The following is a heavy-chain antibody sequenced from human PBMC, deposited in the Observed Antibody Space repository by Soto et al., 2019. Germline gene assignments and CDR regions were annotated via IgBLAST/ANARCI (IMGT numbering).Heavy chain of an antibody. CDR3: ARDPYCSSTSCYYFFDY. J-gene: IGHJ4*02. D-gene: IGHD2-2*01. V-gene: IGHV3-23*01. Sequence: GGSLRLSCAASGFTFSSYAMSWVRQAPGKGLEWVSAISGSGGNKYYADSVKGRFTISRDNSKNTLYLQMNSLRAEDTAVYYCARDPYCSSTSCYYFFDYWGQGTLVTVSS. CDR2: ISGSGGNK. CDR1: GFTFSSYA.